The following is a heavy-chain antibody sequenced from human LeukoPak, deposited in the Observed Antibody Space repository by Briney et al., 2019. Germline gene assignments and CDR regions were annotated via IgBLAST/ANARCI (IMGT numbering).Heavy chain of an antibody. CDR2: IYYSGST. V-gene: IGHV4-30-4*01. J-gene: IGHJ5*02. Sequence: SETLSLTCTVSGGSIGSGDYYWSWIRQPPGKGLEWIGYIYYSGSTYYNPSLKSRVTISVDTSKNQFSLKLSSVTAADTAVYYCARDSERWLVPSTWGQGTLVTVSS. CDR1: GGSIGSGDYY. D-gene: IGHD6-19*01. CDR3: ARDSERWLVPST.